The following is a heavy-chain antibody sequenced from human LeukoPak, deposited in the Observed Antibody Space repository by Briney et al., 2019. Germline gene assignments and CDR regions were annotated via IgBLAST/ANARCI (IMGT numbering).Heavy chain of an antibody. J-gene: IGHJ4*02. CDR2: ITSSSTYI. V-gene: IGHV3-21*01. D-gene: IGHD1-26*01. CDR1: GFTFSSYS. CDR3: ARGSSGSYYTLFDY. Sequence: NTGGSLRLSCAASGFTFSSYSMNWVRQAPGKGLEWVSSITSSSTYIYYADSMKGRFTISRDNAKNSLYLQMDSLRAEDTAVYYCARGSSGSYYTLFDYWGQGTLVTVSS.